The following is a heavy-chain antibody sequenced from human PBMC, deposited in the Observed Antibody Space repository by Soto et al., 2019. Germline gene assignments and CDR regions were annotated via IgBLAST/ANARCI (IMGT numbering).Heavy chain of an antibody. CDR1: GFTVSSNY. CDR2: IYSGGST. J-gene: IGHJ3*02. CDR3: AREGISGIVGATGAFDI. D-gene: IGHD1-26*01. Sequence: EVQLVESGGGLIQPGGSLRLSCAASGFTVSSNYMSWVRQAPGKGLEWVSVIYSGGSTYYADSVKGRFTISRDNSKNTXYLQRNGRRAEDTAVYYCAREGISGIVGATGAFDIWGQGTMVTVSS. V-gene: IGHV3-53*01.